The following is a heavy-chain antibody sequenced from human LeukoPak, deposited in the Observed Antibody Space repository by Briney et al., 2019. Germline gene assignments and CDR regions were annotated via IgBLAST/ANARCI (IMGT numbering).Heavy chain of an antibody. J-gene: IGHJ4*02. CDR1: GSTFSSYS. V-gene: IGHV3-21*01. CDR3: AAGGSFDY. CDR2: ISGSSTYI. D-gene: IGHD3-16*01. Sequence: GGSLRLSCAASGSTFSSYSMNWVRQTPGKGLEWVSSISGSSTYIWYADSVKGRFTISRDNAKNSLYLRMNSLRAEDTAVYYCAAGGSFDYWGQGTLVTVSS.